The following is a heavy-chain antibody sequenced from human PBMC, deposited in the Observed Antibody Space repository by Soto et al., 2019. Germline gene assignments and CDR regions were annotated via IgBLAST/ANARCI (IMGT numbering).Heavy chain of an antibody. J-gene: IGHJ6*02. CDR1: GGSISGGDDY. Sequence: SETLSLTCTVSGGSISGGDDYWSWIRQHPGKGLEWIGYIYYSGSRYYNPSLESRVSISVGKSKNQFSLKLSSMTAADTAVYYCAHSLRSFYYYGVDVWGQGTTVTVSS. CDR3: AHSLRSFYYYGVDV. V-gene: IGHV4-31*03. CDR2: IYYSGSR. D-gene: IGHD3-16*01.